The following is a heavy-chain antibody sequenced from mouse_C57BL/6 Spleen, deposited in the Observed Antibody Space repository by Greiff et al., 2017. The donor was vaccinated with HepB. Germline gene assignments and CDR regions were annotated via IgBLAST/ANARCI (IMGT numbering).Heavy chain of an antibody. J-gene: IGHJ2*01. CDR1: GYTFTDYY. CDR2: INPNNGGT. CDR3: ARWYDYDGDFDY. V-gene: IGHV1-26*01. D-gene: IGHD2-4*01. Sequence: EVQLQQSGPELVKPGASVKISCKASGYTFTDYYMNWVKQSHGKSLEWIGDINPNNGGTSYNQKFKGKATLTVDKSSSTAYMELRSLTSEDSAVYYCARWYDYDGDFDYWGQGTTLTVSS.